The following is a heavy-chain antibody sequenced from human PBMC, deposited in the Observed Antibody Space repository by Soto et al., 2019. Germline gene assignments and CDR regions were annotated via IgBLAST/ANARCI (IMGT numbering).Heavy chain of an antibody. V-gene: IGHV1-18*01. Sequence: GASVKVSCKAFGYTFTSYGISWVRQAPGQGLEWMGWISAYNGNTNYAQKLQGRVTMTTDTSTSTAYMELRSLRSDDTAVYYCARDLKMSSSWYESLNAFDIWGQGTMVTVSS. CDR2: ISAYNGNT. D-gene: IGHD6-13*01. CDR3: ARDLKMSSSWYESLNAFDI. J-gene: IGHJ3*02. CDR1: GYTFTSYG.